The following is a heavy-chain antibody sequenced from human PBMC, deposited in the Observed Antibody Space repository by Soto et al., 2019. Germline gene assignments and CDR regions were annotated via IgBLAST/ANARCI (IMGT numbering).Heavy chain of an antibody. J-gene: IGHJ4*02. V-gene: IGHV3-23*01. D-gene: IGHD1-26*01. CDR3: ARRGSGSYYDY. CDR1: GFTFSSYA. Sequence: EVQLLESGGGLVQPGGSLRLSCAASGFTFSSYAMRWVRQAPVKGLEWVSAISGSGGSTYYADSVKGRFTISRDNSKNTPYLQMNSLRAEDTAVYYCARRGSGSYYDYWGQGTLVNVSS. CDR2: ISGSGGST.